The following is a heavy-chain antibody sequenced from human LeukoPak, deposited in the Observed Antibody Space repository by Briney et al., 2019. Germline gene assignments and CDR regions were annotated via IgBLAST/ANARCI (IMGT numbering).Heavy chain of an antibody. CDR2: IYYTGSS. Sequence: SETLSLTCTVSGGPISSGDYYWSWIRQPPGKGLEWIGHIYYTGSSYYNPSLKSRVTISVDTSKNQFSLKLTSVTVADTAVYYCARAGYGSGNYIDYWGQGTLVAVSS. CDR3: ARAGYGSGNYIDY. J-gene: IGHJ4*02. V-gene: IGHV4-30-4*01. CDR1: GGPISSGDYY. D-gene: IGHD3-10*01.